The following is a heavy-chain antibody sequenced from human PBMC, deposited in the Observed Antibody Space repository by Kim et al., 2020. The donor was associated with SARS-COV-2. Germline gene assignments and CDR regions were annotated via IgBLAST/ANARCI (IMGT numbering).Heavy chain of an antibody. V-gene: IGHV4-39*01. Sequence: SETLSLTCTFSGGSISSDSQSWGWIRQPPEKGLEWIGNIYYSGSTYYNPSLKSRVTMSVDTSKNQVSLKLSFVTAADTAVYYCASHTKSVCYFGTWGQGTLVTVSS. CDR2: IYYSGST. J-gene: IGHJ5*02. CDR1: GGSISSDSQS. CDR3: ASHTKSVCYFGT. D-gene: IGHD2-8*01.